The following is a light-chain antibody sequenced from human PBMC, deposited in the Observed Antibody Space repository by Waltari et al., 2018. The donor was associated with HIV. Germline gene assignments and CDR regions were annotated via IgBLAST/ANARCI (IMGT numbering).Light chain of an antibody. CDR1: FGSVSSGHY. Sequence: QTVVTQEPSLSVSPGGPVTLTCGLTFGSVSSGHYPSWYQQTPGQPPRALIYSSKTRSSGVPDRFSGSILGDKAALTITGAQADDESDYYCSLYLDSGVSVFGGGTRLSV. V-gene: IGLV8-61*01. J-gene: IGLJ3*02. CDR2: SSK. CDR3: SLYLDSGVSV.